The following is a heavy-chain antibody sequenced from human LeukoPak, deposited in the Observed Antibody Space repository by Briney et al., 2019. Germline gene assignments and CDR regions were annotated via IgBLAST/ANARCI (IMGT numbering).Heavy chain of an antibody. CDR2: ISGSGSAT. CDR1: GFTFSSSA. D-gene: IGHD2-8*02. V-gene: IGHV3-23*01. Sequence: GGSVRLSCAASGFTFSSSAMSWVRQAPGKGLEGVSTISGSGSATYYADFVKGRFTISRDNSKNTLYLQMNSLTAEDTALYYCAKDQDPTGPCSLDYWGQGTLVTVSS. J-gene: IGHJ4*02. CDR3: AKDQDPTGPCSLDY.